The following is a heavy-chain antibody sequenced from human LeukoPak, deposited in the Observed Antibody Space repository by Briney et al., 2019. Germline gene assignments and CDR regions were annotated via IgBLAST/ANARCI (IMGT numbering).Heavy chain of an antibody. V-gene: IGHV3-21*01. D-gene: IGHD1-14*01. Sequence: GRSLRLSCAASGFTFSSYSMNWVRQAPGKGLEWVSSISSSSSYVYYADSVKGRFTISRDNAKNSLYLQMNSLRAEDTAVYYCARENLGQANGGFDYWGQGTLVTVSS. J-gene: IGHJ4*02. CDR2: ISSSSSYV. CDR1: GFTFSSYS. CDR3: ARENLGQANGGFDY.